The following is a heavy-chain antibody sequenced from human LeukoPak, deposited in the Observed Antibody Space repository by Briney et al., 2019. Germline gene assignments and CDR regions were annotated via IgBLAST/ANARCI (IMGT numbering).Heavy chain of an antibody. Sequence: GGSLRLSCASSVFTFSRYYMSWMPHASEREREWGSYIGSSAINNNHTYSVKGRIIISRDNGKNLVSLQRNSLRDEDTAVYYCARADRDGNKRYLDWGQGTLVTVSA. V-gene: IGHV3-11*06. CDR2: IGSSAINN. CDR3: ARADRDGNKRYLD. CDR1: VFTFSRYY. J-gene: IGHJ4*02. D-gene: IGHD5-24*01.